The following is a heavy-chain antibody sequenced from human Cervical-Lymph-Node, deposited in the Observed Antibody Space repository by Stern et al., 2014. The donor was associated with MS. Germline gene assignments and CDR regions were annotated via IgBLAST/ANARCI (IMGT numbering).Heavy chain of an antibody. V-gene: IGHV2-70*15. CDR2: IDWGGDK. J-gene: IGHJ3*01. CDR1: GFSLNNGGMS. CDR3: GRTPRNYYDNRGSRALVGRDAFDV. Sequence: QVTLKESGPALVRPTQTLTLTCTFSGFSLNNGGMSVSWIRQPPGKALEWLARIDWGGDKYYSPSLKTRLTISKDTSKNQVVLTMTNMDPVDTATYYCGRTPRNYYDNRGSRALVGRDAFDVWGQGTMVTVSS. D-gene: IGHD3-22*01.